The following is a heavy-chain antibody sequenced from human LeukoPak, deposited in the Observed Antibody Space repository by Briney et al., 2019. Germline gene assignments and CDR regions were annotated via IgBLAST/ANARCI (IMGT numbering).Heavy chain of an antibody. V-gene: IGHV3-30-3*01. CDR2: ISYDGSNK. Sequence: GGSLRLSCAASGFTFSSYAMHWVRQAPGKGLEWVAVISYDGSNKYYADSVKGRFTISRDNSKNTLYLQMNSLGAEDTAVYYCANHKQWQTLSEYWGQGTLVTVPS. J-gene: IGHJ4*02. CDR3: ANHKQWQTLSEY. D-gene: IGHD6-19*01. CDR1: GFTFSSYA.